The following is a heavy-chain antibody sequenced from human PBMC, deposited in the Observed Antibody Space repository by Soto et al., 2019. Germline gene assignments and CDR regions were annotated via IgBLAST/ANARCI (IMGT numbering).Heavy chain of an antibody. Sequence: QVQLVEYGGGVVQPGRSLRLSCAASGFTFSSYGMHWVRQAPGKGLEWVAVISSDGSDKYYADSVKGRFTISRDNSKNTLYVQLNRMRAEDTALYYCARDRLYGAGLIDVWGQGTTVTVSS. D-gene: IGHD3-10*01. V-gene: IGHV3-30-3*01. J-gene: IGHJ6*02. CDR3: ARDRLYGAGLIDV. CDR2: ISSDGSDK. CDR1: GFTFSSYG.